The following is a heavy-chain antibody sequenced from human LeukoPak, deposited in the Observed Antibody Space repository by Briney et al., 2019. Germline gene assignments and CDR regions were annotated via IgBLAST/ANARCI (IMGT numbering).Heavy chain of an antibody. J-gene: IGHJ6*02. CDR2: IHHRAGA. D-gene: IGHD2-21*02. CDR1: GGSFTDYY. Sequence: SGTLSLTCAVYGGSFTDYYWSWIRHLPGKGLEWIGEIHHRAGANYNPSLWGRVTISADTSKNQFSLHLTSVTAADTATFYCARGPVRDDGLTGISYYFGLDVWGHGTTVTVFS. CDR3: ARGPVRDDGLTGISYYFGLDV. V-gene: IGHV4-34*01.